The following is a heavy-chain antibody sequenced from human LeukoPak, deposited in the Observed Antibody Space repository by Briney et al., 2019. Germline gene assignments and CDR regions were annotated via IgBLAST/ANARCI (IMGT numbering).Heavy chain of an antibody. CDR3: VGTGRSGSSGNY. CDR2: IYYSGST. D-gene: IGHD1-26*01. V-gene: IGHV4-59*12. CDR1: GGSMSSYS. Sequence: SETLSLTCTVSGGSMSSYSWSWIRQPPGEGLEWIGFIYYSGSTNYNPSLKSRVTISVDTSKNQFSLKVNSVTAADSAAYYCVGTGRSGSSGNYWGQGTLVTVSS. J-gene: IGHJ4*02.